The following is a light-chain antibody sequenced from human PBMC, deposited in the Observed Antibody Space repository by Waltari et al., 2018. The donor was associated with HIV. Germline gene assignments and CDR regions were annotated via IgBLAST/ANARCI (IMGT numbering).Light chain of an antibody. J-gene: IGLJ2*01. V-gene: IGLV3-27*01. Sequence: SYELTPPSSVSVSPGQTARIACSGAILATKVARWFQQKPGQAPVLILYKGSERPSGIPERFSGSISGTTVTLTISGAQVDDDADYYCYSAADNIVLFGGGTKLTVL. CDR2: KGS. CDR1: ILATKV. CDR3: YSAADNIVL.